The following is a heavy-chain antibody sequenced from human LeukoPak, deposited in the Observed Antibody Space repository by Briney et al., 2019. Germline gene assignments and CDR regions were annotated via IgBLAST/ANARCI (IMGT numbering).Heavy chain of an antibody. CDR1: GFTFSSYT. J-gene: IGHJ5*02. CDR2: ISSDSNYI. Sequence: MSGGSLRLSCAASGFTFSSYTMNWVRQAPGKGLEWVSSISSDSNYIYYADSVKGRFTISRDNAWNSLYLQMNSLRAEDTAVYYCARKENILTGYYDHWGQGTLVTVSS. V-gene: IGHV3-21*01. D-gene: IGHD3-9*01. CDR3: ARKENILTGYYDH.